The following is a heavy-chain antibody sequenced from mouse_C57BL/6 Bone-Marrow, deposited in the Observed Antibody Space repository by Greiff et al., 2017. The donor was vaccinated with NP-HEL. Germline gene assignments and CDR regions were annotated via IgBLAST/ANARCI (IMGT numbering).Heavy chain of an antibody. J-gene: IGHJ4*01. D-gene: IGHD4-1*01. CDR3: ARETGPYAMDY. CDR1: GYTFTSYW. Sequence: VQLQQPGAELVMPGASVKLSCKASGYTFTSYWMHWVKQRPGQGLEWIGEIDPSDSYTNYNQKFKGKSTLTVDKSSSTAYMQLSSLTSEDSAVDYCARETGPYAMDYWGQGTSVTVSS. CDR2: IDPSDSYT. V-gene: IGHV1-69*01.